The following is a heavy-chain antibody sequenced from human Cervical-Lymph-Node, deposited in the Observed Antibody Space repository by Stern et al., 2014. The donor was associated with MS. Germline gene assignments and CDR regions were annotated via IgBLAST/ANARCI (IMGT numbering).Heavy chain of an antibody. CDR3: ARTGGTVEFDH. CDR1: GGSISNYY. V-gene: IGHV4-59*01. J-gene: IGHJ4*02. D-gene: IGHD2-8*02. Sequence: QVQLQESGPGLVKPSETVSLICTVSGGSISNYYWNWIRQPPGKGLEWIGYVYHTGSTNSNPSLKSRVTMSLDTSKNQFSLKLSSVTAADTAVYYCARTGGTVEFDHWGQGTLVTVSS. CDR2: VYHTGST.